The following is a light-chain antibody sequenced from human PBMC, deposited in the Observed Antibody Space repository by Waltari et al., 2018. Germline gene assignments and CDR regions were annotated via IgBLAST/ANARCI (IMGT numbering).Light chain of an antibody. CDR1: NLGDKY. V-gene: IGLV3-1*01. CDR2: QDN. Sequence: SYELTQPPSVSVSPGQTATITCSGDNLGDKYVCWYQKKPGQSPVVVIYQDNNRPSGIPERFSGSNSGNTATLTISGTQPLDEADYYCQAWDSSTVVFGGGTKLTVL. CDR3: QAWDSSTVV. J-gene: IGLJ3*02.